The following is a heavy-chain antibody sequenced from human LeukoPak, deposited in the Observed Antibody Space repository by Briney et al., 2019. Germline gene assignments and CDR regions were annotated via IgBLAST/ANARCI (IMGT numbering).Heavy chain of an antibody. V-gene: IGHV3-15*01. CDR3: TPGIGDY. Sequence: GGSLRLSCAASGFTFSNVWMGWVRQAPGRGLEWLGRIKRNTDGGTTDYAAPVKGRFTISRDDSKNTLYLQMNSLRSEDTAVYYCTPGIGDYWGQGTVVTVSS. D-gene: IGHD2-15*01. CDR2: IKRNTDGGTT. CDR1: GFTFSNVW. J-gene: IGHJ4*02.